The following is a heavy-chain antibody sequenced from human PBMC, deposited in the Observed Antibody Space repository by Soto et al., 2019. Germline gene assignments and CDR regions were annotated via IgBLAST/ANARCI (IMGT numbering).Heavy chain of an antibody. J-gene: IGHJ4*02. Sequence: EVRLLESGGGLVQPGGSLRLSCAASGFTFSDYGMNWVRQAPGKGLEWVSGTTGGGDTTYYADSVKGRFIISRDNSKSILYLQMNSLRGEDTGTYYCAKGIYGSGWPYWGQGTLVTVSS. V-gene: IGHV3-23*01. CDR3: AKGIYGSGWPY. CDR2: TTGGGDTT. CDR1: GFTFSDYG. D-gene: IGHD6-19*01.